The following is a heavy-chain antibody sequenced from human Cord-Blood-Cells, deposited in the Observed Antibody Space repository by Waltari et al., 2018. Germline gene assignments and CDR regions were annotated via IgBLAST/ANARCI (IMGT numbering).Heavy chain of an antibody. D-gene: IGHD3-9*01. CDR1: GCSISSSSYY. Sequence: QLQLQESGPGLVKPSETLSLTCTVSGCSISSSSYYWGWLRQPPGKGLEWIGSIYYSGSTYYNPSLKSRVTISVDTSKNQFSLKLSSVTAADTAVYYCARHPLYYDILTGVDYWGQGTLVTVSS. CDR3: ARHPLYYDILTGVDY. CDR2: IYYSGST. V-gene: IGHV4-39*07. J-gene: IGHJ4*02.